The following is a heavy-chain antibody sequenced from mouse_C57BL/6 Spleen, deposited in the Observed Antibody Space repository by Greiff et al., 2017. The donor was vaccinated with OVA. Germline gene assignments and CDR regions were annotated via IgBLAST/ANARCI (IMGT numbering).Heavy chain of an antibody. J-gene: IGHJ4*01. CDR3: TRDSSGIYYAMDY. D-gene: IGHD3-2*02. V-gene: IGHV5-9-1*02. CDR1: GFTFSSYA. Sequence: EVKLVESGEGLVKPGGSLKLSCAASGFTFSSYAMSWVRQPPEKRLEWVAYISSGGDYIYYADTVKGRFTISRDNAKNTLYLQMSSLKSEDTAMYYCTRDSSGIYYAMDYWGQGTSGTVSS. CDR2: ISSGGDYI.